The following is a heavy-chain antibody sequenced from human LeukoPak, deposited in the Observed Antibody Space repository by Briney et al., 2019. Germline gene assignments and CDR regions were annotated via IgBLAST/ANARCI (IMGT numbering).Heavy chain of an antibody. V-gene: IGHV1-69*04. CDR1: GGSFRSYA. Sequence: SVKVSCKASGGSFRSYAITWVRQAPGQGLEWMGRIIPMVDIANYAQKFQGRVTITADKSTVTAYMELSSLRSEYTAVYYCATRIAAAGNGLDYWGQGTLVTVSS. CDR3: ATRIAAAGNGLDY. J-gene: IGHJ4*02. CDR2: IIPMVDIA. D-gene: IGHD6-13*01.